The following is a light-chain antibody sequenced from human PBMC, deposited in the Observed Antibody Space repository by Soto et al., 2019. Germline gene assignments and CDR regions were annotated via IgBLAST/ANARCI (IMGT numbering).Light chain of an antibody. Sequence: QSALTQPASVSGSPGQSITISCTGTSSDVGGYNYVSWYQQHPGKAPKLMIYDVSYRPSGVSNRFSGSKSGNTASLTISGLQAADEADYYCSSYTSSSTLVFGGGTKLTVL. V-gene: IGLV2-14*01. J-gene: IGLJ2*01. CDR3: SSYTSSSTLV. CDR1: SSDVGGYNY. CDR2: DVS.